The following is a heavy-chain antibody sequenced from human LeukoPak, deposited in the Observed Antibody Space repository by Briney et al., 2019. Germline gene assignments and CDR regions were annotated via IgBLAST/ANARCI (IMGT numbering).Heavy chain of an antibody. Sequence: SETLSLTCTVSGGSITGYYWSWIRQPPGKRLEYIGYIYYSGGSNYNPSLKSRVTVSVDTSKNQFSLKLTSVTAADTALYYCARGLPGYSGGDDAFDIWGQGTVVIVS. CDR3: ARGLPGYSGGDDAFDI. D-gene: IGHD6-19*01. V-gene: IGHV4-59*01. J-gene: IGHJ3*02. CDR2: IYYSGGS. CDR1: GGSITGYY.